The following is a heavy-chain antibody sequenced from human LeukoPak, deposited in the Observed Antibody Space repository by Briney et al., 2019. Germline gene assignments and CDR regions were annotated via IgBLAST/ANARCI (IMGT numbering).Heavy chain of an antibody. J-gene: IGHJ4*02. CDR2: FYYSGST. CDR3: ARDLLERFSFQFDY. V-gene: IGHV4-39*01. D-gene: IGHD3-3*01. CDR1: GASISSSSYS. Sequence: SETLSLTCTVSGASISSSSYSWGWIRQPPGKGLEWIGSFYYSGSTYYNPSLKSRVTISADTSKNQFSLKLNSVTAADTAVYYCARDLLERFSFQFDYRGQGTLVTVSS.